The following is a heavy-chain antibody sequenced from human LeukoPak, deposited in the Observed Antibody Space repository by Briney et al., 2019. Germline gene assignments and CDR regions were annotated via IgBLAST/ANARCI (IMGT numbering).Heavy chain of an antibody. Sequence: GGSLRLSCAASGFTFSSYGMHWVRQAPGKGLEWVAVIWYDGSNKYYADSVKGRFTISRDNSKNTLYLQMNSLRAEDTAVYYCARDRSGYYVFDYWGQGTLVTVSP. J-gene: IGHJ4*02. V-gene: IGHV3-33*01. D-gene: IGHD3-22*01. CDR2: IWYDGSNK. CDR3: ARDRSGYYVFDY. CDR1: GFTFSSYG.